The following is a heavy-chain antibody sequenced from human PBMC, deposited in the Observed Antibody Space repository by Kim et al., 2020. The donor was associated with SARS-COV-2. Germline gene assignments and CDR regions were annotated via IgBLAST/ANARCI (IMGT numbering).Heavy chain of an antibody. Sequence: VKGRFTISRDDSKNTLYLQMNSLKTEDTAVYYCTTDSGSYSYYYYYGMDVWGQGTTVTVSS. V-gene: IGHV3-15*01. CDR3: TTDSGSYSYYYYYGMDV. J-gene: IGHJ6*02. D-gene: IGHD1-26*01.